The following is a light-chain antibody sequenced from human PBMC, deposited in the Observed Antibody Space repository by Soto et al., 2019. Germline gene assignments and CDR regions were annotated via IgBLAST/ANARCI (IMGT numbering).Light chain of an antibody. CDR2: EVS. J-gene: IGLJ1*01. CDR1: SSDIGGHNF. CDR3: FSYTSSGTYV. V-gene: IGLV2-14*01. Sequence: QSALTQPAAVSGSPGQSITISCTGTSSDIGGHNFVSWYQHHPGKAPKLLIYEVSYRASGVSTRFTGSKSANTASLTISGLQAEDEADYYCFSYTSSGTYVFGTGTKVTVL.